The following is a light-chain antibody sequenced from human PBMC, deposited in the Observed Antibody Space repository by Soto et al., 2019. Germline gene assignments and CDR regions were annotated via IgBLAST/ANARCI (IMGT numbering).Light chain of an antibody. CDR2: GAS. CDR1: QSVSSSY. CDR3: QHYGSSPWT. Sequence: IVLTQSPGTLSLSPGERATLSGRVMQSVSSSYLAWYQQKPGQAPTLLIYGASSRATGIPDRFSGSGSGTGFALTISRLEPEDFAVYYCQHYGSSPWTIGQGNKVEIK. J-gene: IGKJ1*01. V-gene: IGKV3-20*01.